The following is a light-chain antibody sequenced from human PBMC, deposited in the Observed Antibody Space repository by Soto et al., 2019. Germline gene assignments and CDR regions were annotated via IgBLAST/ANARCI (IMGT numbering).Light chain of an antibody. Sequence: DIQMTQSPSTLSASVGDRVTITCRASQSISSWLAWYQQKPVKAPKLLIYDASSLDSGVPSRFSGSGSGTEFTLTITSLQPDDFATYDCQQYDSYPLTFGGGTRVEIK. CDR2: DAS. V-gene: IGKV1-5*01. J-gene: IGKJ4*01. CDR3: QQYDSYPLT. CDR1: QSISSW.